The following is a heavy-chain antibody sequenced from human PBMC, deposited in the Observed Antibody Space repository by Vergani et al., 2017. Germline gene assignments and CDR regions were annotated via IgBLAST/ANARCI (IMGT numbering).Heavy chain of an antibody. D-gene: IGHD1-26*01. J-gene: IGHJ3*02. CDR2: ISYDGSNK. Sequence: QVQLVESGGGVVQPGRSLRLSCAASGFTFSSYAMHWVRQAPGKGLEWVAVISYDGSNKYYADSVKGRFTISRDNSKNTLYLQMNSLRAEDTAVYYCASSNSGSFQAHDAFDIWGQGTMVTVSS. V-gene: IGHV3-30-3*01. CDR1: GFTFSSYA. CDR3: ASSNSGSFQAHDAFDI.